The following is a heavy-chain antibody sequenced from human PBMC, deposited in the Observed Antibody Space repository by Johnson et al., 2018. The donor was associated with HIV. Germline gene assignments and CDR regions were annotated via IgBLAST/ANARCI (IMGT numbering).Heavy chain of an antibody. CDR1: GFTFSTYA. J-gene: IGHJ3*01. V-gene: IGHV3-30*04. D-gene: IGHD3-22*01. CDR3: VRRFYDSSAFDV. Sequence: QVQLVESGGGVVQPGRSLRLSCAASGFTFSTYAMHWVRQAPGKGLEWVAVISSDESNKYYADSVRGRFTISRDNSRNTLFLQMNSLRAEDTAMYFCVRRFYDSSAFDVWGQGTLVTVSS. CDR2: ISSDESNK.